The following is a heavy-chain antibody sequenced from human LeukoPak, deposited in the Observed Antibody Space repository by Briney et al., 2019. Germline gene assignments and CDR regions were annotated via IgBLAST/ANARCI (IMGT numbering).Heavy chain of an antibody. J-gene: IGHJ3*01. D-gene: IGHD3-22*01. V-gene: IGHV4-59*01. CDR2: RYYTGSA. CDR3: ARGWEFYESNGYVFDL. CDR1: GGSISNYY. Sequence: SETLSLTCTVSGGSISNYYCSWIRQAPGKGLEWIGSRYYTGSASYSSSLRSRATVSLGTSKNQFSLKLTSVTAADTAVYYCARGWEFYESNGYVFDLWGQGTMVTVSS.